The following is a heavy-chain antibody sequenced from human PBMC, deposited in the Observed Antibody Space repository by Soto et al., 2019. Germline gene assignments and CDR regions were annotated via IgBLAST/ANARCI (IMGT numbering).Heavy chain of an antibody. D-gene: IGHD3-10*01. J-gene: IGHJ4*02. CDR1: GGSFSGYY. V-gene: IGHV4-34*01. CDR3: ARVGSSITRLDY. Sequence: SETLSLTCAVYGGSFSGYYWSWIRQPPGKGLEWIGETNHSGSTNYNPSLKSRVTISVDTSKNQFSLKLSSVTAADTAVYYCARVGSSITRLDYWGQGTLVTVSS. CDR2: TNHSGST.